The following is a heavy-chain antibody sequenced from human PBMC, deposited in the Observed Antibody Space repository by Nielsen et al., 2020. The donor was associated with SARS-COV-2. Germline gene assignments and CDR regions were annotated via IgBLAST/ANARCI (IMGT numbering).Heavy chain of an antibody. CDR1: GYTFTGYY. J-gene: IGHJ6*02. D-gene: IGHD3-10*01. CDR2: INPNSGGA. V-gene: IGHV1-2*06. Sequence: ASVNASCKASGYTFTGYYMHWVRQAPGQGLEWLGRINPNSGGANYAQTFQGRVTMTRDTSLSTAYMELSRLRSDDTAVYYCARVVLWFGDYYGMDVWGQGTTVTVSS. CDR3: ARVVLWFGDYYGMDV.